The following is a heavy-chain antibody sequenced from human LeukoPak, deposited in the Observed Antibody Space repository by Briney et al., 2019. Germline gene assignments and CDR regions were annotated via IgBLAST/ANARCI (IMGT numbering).Heavy chain of an antibody. CDR3: ARVEGYCSGGSCYRRPPGDY. CDR1: GYTFTSYD. J-gene: IGHJ4*02. V-gene: IGHV1-8*01. Sequence: GASVKASCKASGYTFTSYDINWVRQATGQGLEWMGWMNPNSGNTGYAQKFQGRVTMTRNTSISTAYMELSSLRSEDTAVYYCARVEGYCSGGSCYRRPPGDYWGQGTLVTVSS. CDR2: MNPNSGNT. D-gene: IGHD2-15*01.